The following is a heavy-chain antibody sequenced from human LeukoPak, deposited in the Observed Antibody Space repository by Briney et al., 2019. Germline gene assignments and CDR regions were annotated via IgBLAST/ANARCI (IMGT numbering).Heavy chain of an antibody. CDR3: ARTDNWKLGWGYYYGMDV. Sequence: ASVTVSCKASGYTFTSYGISWVRQAPGQGLEWMGWISAYNGKTNYAQKLQGRVTMTTDTSTSTAYMELRSLRSDDTAVYYCARTDNWKLGWGYYYGMDVWGKGTTVTVSS. CDR2: ISAYNGKT. D-gene: IGHD1-1*01. CDR1: GYTFTSYG. J-gene: IGHJ6*04. V-gene: IGHV1-18*04.